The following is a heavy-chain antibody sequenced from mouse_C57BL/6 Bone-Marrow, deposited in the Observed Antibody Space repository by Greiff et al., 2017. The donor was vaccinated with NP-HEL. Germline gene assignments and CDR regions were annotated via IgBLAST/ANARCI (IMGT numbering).Heavy chain of an antibody. CDR2: IHPSSGST. D-gene: IGHD1-2*01. Sequence: QVQLQQPGAELVKPGASVKLSCKASGYTFTSYWMHWVKQRPGQGLEWIGMIHPSSGSTNYTEKFKSKATLTVDTSSSTAYMQLSSRTSEDSSVYYCARGGEDYYGYVGNYWGKGTRVTVSA. V-gene: IGHV1-64*01. CDR1: GYTFTSYW. CDR3: ARGGEDYYGYVGNY. J-gene: IGHJ3*01.